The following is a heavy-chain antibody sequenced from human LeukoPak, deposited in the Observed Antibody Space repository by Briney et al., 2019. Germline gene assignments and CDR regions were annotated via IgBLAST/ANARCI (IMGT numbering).Heavy chain of an antibody. CDR2: INHSGST. J-gene: IGHJ4*02. D-gene: IGHD3-22*01. Sequence: SETLSLTCAVYGGSFSGYYWSWIRQPPGKGLEWIGEINHSGSTNYNPSLKSRVTISVDTSKNQFSLKLSSVTAADTAVYYCARGCYYDRSGYYYFDYWGQGTLVTVSS. CDR1: GGSFSGYY. CDR3: ARGCYYDRSGYYYFDY. V-gene: IGHV4-34*01.